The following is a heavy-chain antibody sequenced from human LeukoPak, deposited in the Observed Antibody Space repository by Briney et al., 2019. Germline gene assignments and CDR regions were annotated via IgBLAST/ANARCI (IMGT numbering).Heavy chain of an antibody. D-gene: IGHD2-2*01. Sequence: SVKVSCKASGDTFTSYGISWVRQAPGQGLEWMGRIIPNYGITNYAQKFQGRVTITADKSTSTAYMELSSLRSEDTAVYYCASVRVVPAAVGFYYYGMDVWGQGTTVTVSS. CDR3: ASVRVVPAAVGFYYYGMDV. J-gene: IGHJ6*02. V-gene: IGHV1-69*04. CDR1: GDTFTSYG. CDR2: IIPNYGIT.